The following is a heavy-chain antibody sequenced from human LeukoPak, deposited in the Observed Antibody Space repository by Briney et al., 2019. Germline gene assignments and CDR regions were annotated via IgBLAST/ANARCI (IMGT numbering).Heavy chain of an antibody. Sequence: SETLSLTCTVSGGSISSSSHYWGWIRQPPGMGLEWIGIIYYSGSTYYNPSLNSRVTVSLDTSKNQFSLMVTSVTAADTAVYYCARRYCSGGHCYYFDSWGQGTLVTVSS. V-gene: IGHV4-39*01. CDR1: GGSISSSSHY. J-gene: IGHJ4*02. D-gene: IGHD2-15*01. CDR2: IYYSGST. CDR3: ARRYCSGGHCYYFDS.